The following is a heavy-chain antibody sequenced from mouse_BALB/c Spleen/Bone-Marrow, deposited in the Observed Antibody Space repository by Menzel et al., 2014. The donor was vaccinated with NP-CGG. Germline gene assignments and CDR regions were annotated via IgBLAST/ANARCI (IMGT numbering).Heavy chain of an antibody. CDR2: IDPANGNT. D-gene: IGHD1-1*01. Sequence: VQLQQFGAELVKPGASVKLSCTASGFNIKDTYMHWVKRRPEQGLEWIGRIDPANGNTKYDPKFQGKATITADTSSNTAYLQLSSLTSEDTAVYYCAKYYYGNSLFAYWGQGTLVTVSA. V-gene: IGHV14-3*02. CDR3: AKYYYGNSLFAY. CDR1: GFNIKDTY. J-gene: IGHJ3*01.